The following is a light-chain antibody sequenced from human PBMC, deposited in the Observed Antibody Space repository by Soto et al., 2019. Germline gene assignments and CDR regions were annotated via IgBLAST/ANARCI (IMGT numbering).Light chain of an antibody. V-gene: IGKV3-15*01. CDR2: DTS. CDR3: QQYKQWPPIT. J-gene: IGKJ5*01. Sequence: EIVMTQSPATLSVSPGERATLSCRASQSVSINLAWYQQKPGQAPRLLIYDTSTRATGIPARFSGNGSGTEFTLTISSLQSEDFAVYYCQQYKQWPPITFGQGTRLEIK. CDR1: QSVSIN.